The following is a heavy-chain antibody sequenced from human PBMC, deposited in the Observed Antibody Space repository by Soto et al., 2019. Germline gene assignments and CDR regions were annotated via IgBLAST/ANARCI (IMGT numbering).Heavy chain of an antibody. CDR3: AKSYGNYVYYYGMDV. CDR2: ISYDGSNK. D-gene: IGHD4-17*01. J-gene: IGHJ6*02. V-gene: IGHV3-30*18. Sequence: GGSLRLSCAASGFTFSSYGMHWVRQAPGKGLEWVAVISYDGSNKYYADSVKGRFTISRDNSKNTLYLQMNSLRAEDTAVYYYAKSYGNYVYYYGMDVWGQGTTVTFSS. CDR1: GFTFSSYG.